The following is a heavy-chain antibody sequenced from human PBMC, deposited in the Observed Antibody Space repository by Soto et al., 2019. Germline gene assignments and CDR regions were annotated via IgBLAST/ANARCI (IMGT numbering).Heavy chain of an antibody. CDR1: GFSLSTSGVG. Sequence: QITLKESGPTLVKPTQTLTLTCTFSGFSLSTSGVGVGWIRQPPGKALEWLALIYWDDDKRYSPSLKSRLTITKDTSKNQVVLTMTNMDPVDTATYYCAPSSYYYGSSGCCDYWGQGTLGTVSS. V-gene: IGHV2-5*02. CDR3: APSSYYYGSSGCCDY. D-gene: IGHD3-22*01. J-gene: IGHJ4*02. CDR2: IYWDDDK.